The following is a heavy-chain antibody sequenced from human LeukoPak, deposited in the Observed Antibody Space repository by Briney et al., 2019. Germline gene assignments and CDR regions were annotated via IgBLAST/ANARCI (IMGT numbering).Heavy chain of an antibody. Sequence: PGGSLRLSCAASGSSVGSNYMTWVRQAPGKGLECVSVIYSGGSTYYADSVKGRFTISRHNTKNTLYLQMNSLRAEDTAVYYCSSSSPTSYTDYWGQGTLVTVSS. CDR3: SSSSPTSYTDY. V-gene: IGHV3-53*04. CDR2: IYSGGST. J-gene: IGHJ4*02. D-gene: IGHD6-13*01. CDR1: GSSVGSNY.